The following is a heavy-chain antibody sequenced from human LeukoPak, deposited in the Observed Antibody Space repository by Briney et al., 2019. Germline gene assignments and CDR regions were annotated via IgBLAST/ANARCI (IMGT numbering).Heavy chain of an antibody. Sequence: GASVKVSCKASGYTFTSYAMNWVRQAPGQGLEWMGWINTNTGNPTYAQGFTGRFVFSLDTSVSTAYLQISSLKAEDTAVYYCARDRYLYTVLRFLEWSPQEAVGATMPLDYWGQGTLVTVSS. CDR1: GYTFTSYA. V-gene: IGHV7-4-1*02. D-gene: IGHD3-3*01. CDR3: ARDRYLYTVLRFLEWSPQEAVGATMPLDY. J-gene: IGHJ4*02. CDR2: INTNTGNP.